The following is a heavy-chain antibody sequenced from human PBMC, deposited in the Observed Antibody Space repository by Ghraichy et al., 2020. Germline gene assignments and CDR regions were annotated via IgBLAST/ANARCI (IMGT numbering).Heavy chain of an antibody. J-gene: IGHJ6*02. CDR2: ISCDATSEYYDGTKT. D-gene: IGHD2-2*01. CDR1: GFTFSNYA. CDR3: FRGAYCSTSSCPVPYYGMDV. Sequence: GGSLRLSCATSGFTFSNYAMHWVRQAPGKGLEWVAVISCDATSEYYDGTKTYYADSVKGRFTISRDNSKKTLYLQMNSLRAEDAAVYYCFRGAYCSTSSCPVPYYGMDVWGQGTTVTVSS. V-gene: IGHV3-30*03.